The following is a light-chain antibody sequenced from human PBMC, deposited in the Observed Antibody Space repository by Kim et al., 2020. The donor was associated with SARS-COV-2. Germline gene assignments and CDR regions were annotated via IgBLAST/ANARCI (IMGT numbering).Light chain of an antibody. CDR3: QQYNNWPPVT. Sequence: IVMTQSPATLSVCPGERATLSCRASQSVRNNLAWYQQKPGQAPRLLIYDASTRATDIPARFSGSGSGTEFTLTISSLQSEDFALYYCQQYNNWPPVTFGGGTKVDIK. J-gene: IGKJ4*01. CDR2: DAS. V-gene: IGKV3-15*01. CDR1: QSVRNN.